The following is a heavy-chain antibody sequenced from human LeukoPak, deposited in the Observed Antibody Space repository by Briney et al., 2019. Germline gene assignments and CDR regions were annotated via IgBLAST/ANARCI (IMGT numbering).Heavy chain of an antibody. CDR1: GDSISNQY. CDR2: IYNSGST. D-gene: IGHD2-2*02. Sequence: SETLSLTCPVSGDSISNQYLSCIRQPAGKGLEWIGRIYNSGSTKYNPSLKSRVTISVDKPKNQFSLNLSSVTAADTAMYYCARDSCRSTSCYNNWLDPWGQGTLVTVSS. J-gene: IGHJ5*02. V-gene: IGHV4-4*07. CDR3: ARDSCRSTSCYNNWLDP.